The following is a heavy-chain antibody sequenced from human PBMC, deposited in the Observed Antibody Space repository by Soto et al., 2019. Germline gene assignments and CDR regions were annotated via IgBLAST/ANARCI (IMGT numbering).Heavy chain of an antibody. J-gene: IGHJ6*02. Sequence: GASVKVSCKASGYTFTGNYMHWVRQAPGQGLEWMGWISPNSGGTNYAQRFQGRVTLTRDTSISTAYMELSRLRTDDTAVYYCARDSPDTSGYYYEGTYYYHYGMDVWGQGTTVTVSS. CDR3: ARDSPDTSGYYYEGTYYYHYGMDV. V-gene: IGHV1-2*02. CDR1: GYTFTGNY. D-gene: IGHD3-22*01. CDR2: ISPNSGGT.